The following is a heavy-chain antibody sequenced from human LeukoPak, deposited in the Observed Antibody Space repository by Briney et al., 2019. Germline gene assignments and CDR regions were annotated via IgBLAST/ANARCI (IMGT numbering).Heavy chain of an antibody. CDR3: ARDLGFCSSSSCYSAISYYYYGMDV. V-gene: IGHV3-33*01. CDR1: GFIFSSYG. Sequence: PGGSLRLSCVASGFIFSSYGIHWVRQAPGKGLEWVAVIWYDGSNKYYADSVKGRFTISRDNSKNTLYLEMSSLRAEDTAVYYCARDLGFCSSSSCYSAISYYYYGMDVWGQGTPVTVSS. J-gene: IGHJ6*02. CDR2: IWYDGSNK. D-gene: IGHD2-2*01.